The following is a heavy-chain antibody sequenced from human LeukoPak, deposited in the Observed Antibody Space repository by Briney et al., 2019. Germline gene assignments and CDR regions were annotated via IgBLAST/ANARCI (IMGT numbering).Heavy chain of an antibody. D-gene: IGHD3-3*01. V-gene: IGHV4-39*01. CDR1: GGSISSSSYY. CDR3: ARRITIFGVVIAVWFDP. J-gene: IGHJ5*02. CDR2: IYYSGST. Sequence: PSETLSLTCTVSGGSISSSSYYWGWIRQPPGKGLEWIGSIYYSGSTYYNPSLKSRVTISVDTSKNQFSLTLSSVTAADTAVYYCARRITIFGVVIAVWFDPWGQGTLVTVSS.